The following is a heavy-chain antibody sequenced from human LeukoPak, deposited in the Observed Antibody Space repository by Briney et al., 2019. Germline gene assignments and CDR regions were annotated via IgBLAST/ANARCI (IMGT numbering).Heavy chain of an antibody. CDR1: GFTFSSSA. D-gene: IGHD3-22*01. J-gene: IGHJ4*02. CDR3: ARDSDSSGYYYIKRPFDY. Sequence: PGGSLRLSCGASGFTFSSSAMSWVRQAPGKGLEWVSLLSNSGSTTYYADSVKGRFTISRDTSKNTLYLQMNSLRVEDTAVYYCARDSDSSGYYYIKRPFDYWGQGTLVTVSS. CDR2: LSNSGSTT. V-gene: IGHV3-23*01.